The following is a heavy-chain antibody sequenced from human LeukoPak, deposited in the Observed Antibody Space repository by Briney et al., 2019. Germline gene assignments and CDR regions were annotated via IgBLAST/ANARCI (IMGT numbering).Heavy chain of an antibody. Sequence: GGSLRLSCAASGFTFSSYAMSWVRQAPGKGLEWVSANSGSGGSTYYADSVKGRFTISGDNSKNTLYLQMNSLRAEDTAVYYCAKDKVVVVTAIPSYWGQGTLVTVSS. V-gene: IGHV3-23*01. J-gene: IGHJ4*02. CDR3: AKDKVVVVTAIPSY. D-gene: IGHD2-21*02. CDR1: GFTFSSYA. CDR2: NSGSGGST.